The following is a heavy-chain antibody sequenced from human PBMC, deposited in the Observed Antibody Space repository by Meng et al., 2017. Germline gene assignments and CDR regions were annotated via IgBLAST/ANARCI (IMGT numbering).Heavy chain of an antibody. V-gene: IGHV2-5*01. CDR1: GFSLSTSGVG. Sequence: TLNESVRTLVKPPQTLTRTCTFSGFSLSTSGVGVGWIRQPSGKALEWLALIYWNDDKRYSPSLKSRLTITKDTSKNQVVLTMTNMDPVDTATYYCAHSPEMATTTKYFQHWGQGTLVTVSS. D-gene: IGHD5-24*01. CDR2: IYWNDDK. CDR3: AHSPEMATTTKYFQH. J-gene: IGHJ1*01.